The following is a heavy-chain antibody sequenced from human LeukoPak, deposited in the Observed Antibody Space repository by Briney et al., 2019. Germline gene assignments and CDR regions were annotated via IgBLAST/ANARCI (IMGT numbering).Heavy chain of an antibody. CDR3: ATDQRGYRAFDI. CDR2: FDPEDGET. CDR1: GYTLTELS. Sequence: ASVKVSCKVSGYTLTELSMHWVRQAPGKGLEWMGGFDPEDGETIYAQKFQGRVTMTEDTSTDTAYMELSSLRSEDTAVYYCATDQRGYRAFDIWGQGTTVTVSS. D-gene: IGHD3-22*01. V-gene: IGHV1-24*01. J-gene: IGHJ3*02.